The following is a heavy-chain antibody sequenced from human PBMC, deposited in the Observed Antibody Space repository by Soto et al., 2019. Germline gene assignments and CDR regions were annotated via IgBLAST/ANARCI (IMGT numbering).Heavy chain of an antibody. CDR3: AADNYDFWSGSYYYYYGMDV. Sequence: GASVKVSCKASGFTFTSSAVQWVRQARGQRLEWIGWIVVGSGNTNYAQKFQERVTITRDMSTSTAYMELSSLRSEDTAVYYCAADNYDFWSGSYYYYYGMDVWGQGTTVTVS. J-gene: IGHJ6*02. CDR2: IVVGSGNT. CDR1: GFTFTSSA. V-gene: IGHV1-58*01. D-gene: IGHD3-3*01.